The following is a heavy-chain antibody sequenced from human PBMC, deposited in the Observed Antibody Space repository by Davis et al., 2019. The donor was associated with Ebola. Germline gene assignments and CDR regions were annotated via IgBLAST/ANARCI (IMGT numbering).Heavy chain of an antibody. J-gene: IGHJ4*02. Sequence: SVKVSCTASGGTFSSYAISWVRQAPGQGLEWMGGIIPIFGTPNYAQKFQGRVTLTADESTSTAYMELSSLRSEDTAVYYCAREVEMAVGGCDYWGQGTLVTVSS. CDR1: GGTFSSYA. D-gene: IGHD5-24*01. V-gene: IGHV1-69*13. CDR3: AREVEMAVGGCDY. CDR2: IIPIFGTP.